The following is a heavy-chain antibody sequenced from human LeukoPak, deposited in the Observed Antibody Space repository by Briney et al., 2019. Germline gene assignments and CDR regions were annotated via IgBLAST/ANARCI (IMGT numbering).Heavy chain of an antibody. CDR2: IYTSGST. J-gene: IGHJ4*02. CDR3: ARDPYGDYVAGYYFDY. CDR1: GGSISSYY. D-gene: IGHD4-17*01. V-gene: IGHV4-4*07. Sequence: SETLSLTCTVPGGSISSYYWSWIRQPAAKGLEWIGRIYTSGSTNYNPSLTSRVTMSVDTSKNQFSLKLSSVTAADTAVYYCARDPYGDYVAGYYFDYWGQGTLVTVSS.